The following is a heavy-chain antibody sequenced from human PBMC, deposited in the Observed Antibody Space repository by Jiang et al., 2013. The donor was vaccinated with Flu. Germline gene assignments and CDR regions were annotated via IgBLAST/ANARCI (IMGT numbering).Heavy chain of an antibody. D-gene: IGHD3-9*01. CDR1: GGSISSGGYS. CDR3: ARGGYDILTGYTDAFDI. CDR2: IYHSGST. V-gene: IGHV4-30-2*01. J-gene: IGHJ3*02. Sequence: KPSQTLSPTCAVSGGSISSGGYSWSWIRQPPGKGLEWIGYIYHSGSTYYNPSLKSRVTISVDRSKNQFSLKLSSVTAADTAVYYCARGGYDILTGYTDAFDIWGQGTMVTVSS.